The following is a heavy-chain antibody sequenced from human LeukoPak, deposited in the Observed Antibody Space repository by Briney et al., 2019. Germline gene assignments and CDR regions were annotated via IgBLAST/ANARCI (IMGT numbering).Heavy chain of an antibody. J-gene: IGHJ4*02. CDR3: ASEAEAGTPRYYFDY. CDR2: IGTAGDT. CDR1: GFPFRSYD. V-gene: IGHV3-13*04. Sequence: GSLRLSCAASGFPFRSYDFHWVRQATGKGLEWVSGIGTAGDTYYPGSVKGRFTISRENAKNTLYLQMNSLRAEDAAVYYCASEAEAGTPRYYFDYLGQGTLVTVSS. D-gene: IGHD6-19*01.